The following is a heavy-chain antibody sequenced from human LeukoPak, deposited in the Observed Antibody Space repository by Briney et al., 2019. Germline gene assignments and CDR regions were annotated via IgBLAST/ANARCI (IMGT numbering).Heavy chain of an antibody. J-gene: IGHJ4*02. CDR3: ARVGYSSSQDY. D-gene: IGHD6-6*01. CDR1: GFTFSSYE. CDR2: ISSGGSTI. Sequence: PGGSLRLSCAASGFTFSSYEMNWVRQVPGKGLEWVSYISSGGSTIYYADSVKGRFTISRDNAKNSLYLQMNSLRAEDTAVYYCARVGYSSSQDYWGQGTLVTVSS. V-gene: IGHV3-48*03.